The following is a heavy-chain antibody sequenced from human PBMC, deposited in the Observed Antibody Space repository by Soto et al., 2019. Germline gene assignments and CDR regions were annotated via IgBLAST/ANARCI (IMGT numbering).Heavy chain of an antibody. CDR2: IYYSGST. J-gene: IGHJ4*02. D-gene: IGHD4-4*01. CDR3: ARDASNLYYFDY. Sequence: PSETLSLTCTVSGGSVSSGSYYWSWLRQPPGKGLEWIGYIYYSGSTNYNPSLKSRVTISVDTSKNQFSLKLSSVTAADTAVYYYARDASNLYYFDYWGQGTLVTVSS. V-gene: IGHV4-61*01. CDR1: GGSVSSGSYY.